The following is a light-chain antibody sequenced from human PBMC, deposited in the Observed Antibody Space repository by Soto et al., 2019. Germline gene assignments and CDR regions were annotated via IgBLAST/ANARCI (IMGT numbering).Light chain of an antibody. J-gene: IGKJ4*01. CDR2: GAS. CDR3: QQYNEWPLT. Sequence: EIVLTQSPGTLSLSPGERATLSCRASQSVSNNYLAWYQQKPGQAPRLLIYGASNRATGIPDRFSGSGSGTDFTLTISRLEPEDFAVYYCQQYNEWPLTFGGGTKVEIK. CDR1: QSVSNNY. V-gene: IGKV3-20*01.